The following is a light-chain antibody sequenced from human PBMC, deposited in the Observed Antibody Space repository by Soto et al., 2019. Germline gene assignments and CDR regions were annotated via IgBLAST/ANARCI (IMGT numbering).Light chain of an antibody. CDR3: SPYTSSSTYV. Sequence: QSALTQPASGSGSPGQSITISCTGTSSDVGGYNYVSWYQQHPGKAPKLMIYDVSNRPSGVSNRFSGSKSGNTASLTISGLQAEDEADYYCSPYTSSSTYVFGTGTKVTVL. CDR2: DVS. V-gene: IGLV2-14*01. CDR1: SSDVGGYNY. J-gene: IGLJ1*01.